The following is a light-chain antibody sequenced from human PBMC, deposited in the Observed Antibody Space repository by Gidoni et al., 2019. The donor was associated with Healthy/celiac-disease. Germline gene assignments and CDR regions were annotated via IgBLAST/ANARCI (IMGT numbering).Light chain of an antibody. V-gene: IGKV3-20*01. J-gene: IGKJ1*01. CDR2: GAS. CDR3: QQYGSSPRGT. CDR1: QSVSSSY. Sequence: EIVLTQSPGTLSLSPGERATLSCRARQSVSSSYLAWYQQKPGQAPRLLIYGASSRATGIPDRFSGSGSGTDFTLTISRLEPEEFAVYYCQQYGSSPRGTFGQGTKVEIK.